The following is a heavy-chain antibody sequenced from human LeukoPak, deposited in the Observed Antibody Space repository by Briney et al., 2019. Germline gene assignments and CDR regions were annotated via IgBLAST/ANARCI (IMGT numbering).Heavy chain of an antibody. Sequence: GGSLRLSCAASGLTFSSHWMHWVRQAPGKGLEWVAVISYDGSNKYYADSVKGRFTISRDNSKNTLYLQMNSLRAEGTAVYYCASAAAMSAFDIWGQGTMVTVSS. CDR2: ISYDGSNK. J-gene: IGHJ3*02. CDR3: ASAAAMSAFDI. CDR1: GLTFSSHW. D-gene: IGHD6-13*01. V-gene: IGHV3-30*03.